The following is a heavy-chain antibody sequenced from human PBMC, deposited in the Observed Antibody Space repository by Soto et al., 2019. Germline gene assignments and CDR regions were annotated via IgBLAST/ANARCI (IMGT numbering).Heavy chain of an antibody. CDR3: ARAHRTIFGAGYYYGMDV. V-gene: IGHV4-34*01. CDR2: INHSGST. D-gene: IGHD3-3*01. J-gene: IGHJ6*02. CDR1: GGSFSGYY. Sequence: SETLSLTCAVYGGSFSGYYWSWIRQPPGKGLEWIGEINHSGSTNYNPSLKSRVTISVDTSKNQFSLKLSSVTAADTAVYYCARAHRTIFGAGYYYGMDVWGQGTTVTVSS.